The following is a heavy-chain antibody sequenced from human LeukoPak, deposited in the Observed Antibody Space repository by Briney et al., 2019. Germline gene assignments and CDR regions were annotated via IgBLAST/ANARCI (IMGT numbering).Heavy chain of an antibody. CDR1: GGTFSSYA. D-gene: IGHD2-15*01. J-gene: IGHJ5*02. CDR2: IIPIFGTA. V-gene: IGHV1-69*06. Sequence: ASVKFSCKASGGTFSSYAISWVRQAPGQGLEWMGGIIPIFGTANNAQKFQGRVTITADKSTSTAYMELSSLRSEDTAVYYCAGDPNQYCSGGSCYRWFDPWGQGTLVTVSS. CDR3: AGDPNQYCSGGSCYRWFDP.